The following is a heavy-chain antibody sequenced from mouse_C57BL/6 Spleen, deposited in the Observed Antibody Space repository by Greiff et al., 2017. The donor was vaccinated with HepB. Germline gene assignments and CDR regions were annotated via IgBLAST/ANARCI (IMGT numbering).Heavy chain of an antibody. V-gene: IGHV3-6*01. J-gene: IGHJ4*01. CDR1: GYSITSGYY. D-gene: IGHD1-1*01. CDR2: ISYDGSN. CDR3: ATGGNFAMDY. Sequence: EVKLEESGPGLVKPSQSLSLTCSVTGYSITSGYYWNWIRQFPGNKLEWMGYISYDGSNNYNPSLKNRISITRDTSKNQFFLKLNSVTTEDTATYYCATGGNFAMDYWGQGTSVTVSS.